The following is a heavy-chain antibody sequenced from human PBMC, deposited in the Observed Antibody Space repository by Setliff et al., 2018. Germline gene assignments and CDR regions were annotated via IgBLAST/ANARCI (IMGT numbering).Heavy chain of an antibody. CDR1: GFTFDDYA. CDR3: ASQWELPGLDY. Sequence: PGGSLRLSCAASGFTFDDYAMHWVRQAPGKGLEWVSGISWNSGSIGYADSVKGRFTISRDNAKNTLYLQMNSLRAEDTAVYYCASQWELPGLDYWGQGTLVTVSS. D-gene: IGHD1-26*01. J-gene: IGHJ4*02. CDR2: ISWNSGSI. V-gene: IGHV3-9*01.